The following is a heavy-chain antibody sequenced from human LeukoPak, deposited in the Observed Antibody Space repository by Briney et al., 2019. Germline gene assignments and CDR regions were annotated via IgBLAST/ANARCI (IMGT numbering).Heavy chain of an antibody. CDR2: INSNSGGT. CDR1: GYTFTCYY. Sequence: ASVTVSCTASGYTFTCYYMHWVRQATGQGLEWMGWINSNSGGTNYAQKFQGRVTMTRDTSISTVYMELSRLRSDDTAVYYCAREKVEGANWFDPWGQGTLVTVFS. V-gene: IGHV1-2*02. CDR3: AREKVEGANWFDP. J-gene: IGHJ5*02. D-gene: IGHD2-15*01.